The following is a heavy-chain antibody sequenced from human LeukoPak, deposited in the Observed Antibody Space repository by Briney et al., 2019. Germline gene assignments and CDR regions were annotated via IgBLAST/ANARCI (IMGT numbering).Heavy chain of an antibody. J-gene: IGHJ4*02. Sequence: GGSLKLSCAASGFTFSGSAMHWVRQASGKGLEWVGRIRSKANSYATAYAASVKGRFTISRDDSKNTAYLQMNSLKTEDTAVYYCTRPEEGADYWGQGTLVTVSS. V-gene: IGHV3-73*01. CDR2: IRSKANSYAT. CDR1: GFTFSGSA. CDR3: TRPEEGADY. D-gene: IGHD3-16*01.